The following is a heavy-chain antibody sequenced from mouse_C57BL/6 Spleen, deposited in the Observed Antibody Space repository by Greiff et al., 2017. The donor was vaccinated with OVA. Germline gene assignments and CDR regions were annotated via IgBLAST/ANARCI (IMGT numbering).Heavy chain of an antibody. CDR3: ARTGTHWDFGY. CDR1: GYTFTDYY. D-gene: IGHD4-1*01. V-gene: IGHV1-76*01. Sequence: QVQLQQSGAELVRPGASVKLSCKASGYTFTDYYINWVKQRPGQGLEWIARIYPGSGNTYYNEKFKGKATLTTEKSSSTAYLQISSLTSEDSAVYFCARTGTHWDFGYWGQGTTRTVSS. CDR2: IYPGSGNT. J-gene: IGHJ2*01.